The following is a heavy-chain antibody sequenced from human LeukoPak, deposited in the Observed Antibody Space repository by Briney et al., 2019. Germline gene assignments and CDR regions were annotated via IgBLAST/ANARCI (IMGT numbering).Heavy chain of an antibody. CDR1: GGSISSYY. D-gene: IGHD6-13*01. J-gene: IGHJ4*02. CDR2: IYYSGST. CDR3: ARHTGSSWYVYFDY. V-gene: IGHV4-59*08. Sequence: SETLSLTCTVSGGSISSYYWSWIRQPPGKGPEWIGYIYYSGSTNYNPSLKSRVTISVDTSKNQFSLKLSSVTAADTAVYYCARHTGSSWYVYFDYWGQGTLVTVSS.